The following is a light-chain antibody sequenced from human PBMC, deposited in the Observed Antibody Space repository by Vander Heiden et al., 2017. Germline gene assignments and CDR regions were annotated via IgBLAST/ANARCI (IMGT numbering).Light chain of an antibody. V-gene: IGLV2-14*01. CDR3: SSYTSSLYV. J-gene: IGLJ1*01. Sequence: QSALTQPASVSGSPGQSITISCTGTSSDVGGYNYASWYQHHPGKAPKLMIYEVSNRPSGVSNRFSGPKSGNTASLTISGLQAEDEADYYCSSYTSSLYVFGTGTKVTVL. CDR2: EVS. CDR1: SSDVGGYNY.